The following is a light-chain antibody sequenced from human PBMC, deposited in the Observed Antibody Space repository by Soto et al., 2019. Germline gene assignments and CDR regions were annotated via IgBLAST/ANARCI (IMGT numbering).Light chain of an antibody. V-gene: IGKV3-11*02. CDR1: ESVNDY. CDR2: DAS. Sequence: EVVLTRSPATLSLSPGERATLFCRANESVNDYLAWYQQRPGQAPRLLIFDASNRAPGIPARFSASGSRRDFTLTISSLEPEDFAVYYCQQRFTWPPFTFGPGTKVDF. J-gene: IGKJ3*01. CDR3: QQRFTWPPFT.